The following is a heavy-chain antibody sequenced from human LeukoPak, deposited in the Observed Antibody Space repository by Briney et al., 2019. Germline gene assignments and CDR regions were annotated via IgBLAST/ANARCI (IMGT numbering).Heavy chain of an antibody. CDR3: ARDFSFHYYPDLLPYAFDI. J-gene: IGHJ3*02. V-gene: IGHV3-48*01. Sequence: GGSLRLSCAASGFTFSSYGMHWVRQAPGKGLEWVSYISSSSSTIYYADSVKGRFTISRDNAKNSLYLQMNSLRAEDTAVYYCARDFSFHYYPDLLPYAFDIWGQGTMVTVSS. CDR1: GFTFSSYG. CDR2: ISSSSSTI. D-gene: IGHD3-22*01.